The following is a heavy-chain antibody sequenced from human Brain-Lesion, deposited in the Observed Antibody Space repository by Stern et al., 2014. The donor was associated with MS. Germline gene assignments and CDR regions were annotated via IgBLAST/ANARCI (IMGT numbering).Heavy chain of an antibody. V-gene: IGHV3-7*01. CDR2: LKEDGTEK. J-gene: IGHJ6*02. Sequence: EVQLLESGGGLVQPGGSLTISCTAAGFTFGNYWMTWVRQAPGKGREWVANLKEDGTEKNYVDSVKGRFTISRDNARNSLYLQMNGLRVEDTALYYCARVYNTIYGIVTQRGSGMDVWGQGTTVIVSS. CDR3: ARVYNTIYGIVTQRGSGMDV. D-gene: IGHD3-3*01. CDR1: GFTFGNYW.